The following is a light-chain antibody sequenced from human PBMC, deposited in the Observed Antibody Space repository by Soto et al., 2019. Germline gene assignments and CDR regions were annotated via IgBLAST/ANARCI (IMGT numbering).Light chain of an antibody. CDR1: QSVGSRY. CDR2: GTS. J-gene: IGKJ2*01. CDR3: QQYVSSLT. Sequence: EIVLTQSPGTLSLSPGARATLSCRASQSVGSRYLAWYQQKPGQAPRLLIYGTSRATGIPDRFSGSGSGTDFTIIISRLEPEDFAVYYCQQYVSSLTFGQGTKLEIK. V-gene: IGKV3-20*01.